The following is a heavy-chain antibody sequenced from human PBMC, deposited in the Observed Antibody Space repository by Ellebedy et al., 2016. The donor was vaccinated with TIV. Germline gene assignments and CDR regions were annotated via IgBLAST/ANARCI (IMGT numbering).Heavy chain of an antibody. V-gene: IGHV3-53*01. CDR3: ARTDCSGRSCYSFFNH. CDR1: GFTVSSNY. CDR2: QHSTDIP. J-gene: IGHJ1*01. D-gene: IGHD2-8*02. Sequence: GESPKISCVASGFTVSSNYMFWVRQAPGKGLEWVALQHSTDIPYYADSVRGRFTVSRDDSQNKLFLQMNNLRGDDTAVYYCARTDCSGRSCYSFFNHWGQGTLVTVSS.